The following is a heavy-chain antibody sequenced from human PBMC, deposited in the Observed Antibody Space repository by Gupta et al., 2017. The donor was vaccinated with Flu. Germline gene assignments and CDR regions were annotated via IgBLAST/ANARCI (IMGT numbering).Heavy chain of an antibody. CDR2: ISSRALT. CDR3: ARGHWAN. J-gene: IGHJ4*02. D-gene: IGHD3-16*01. Sequence: SLRLSCAASRFTLSSYDVSWVRQAPGRGLEWVSFISSRALTCYGDPVRGRFTISRDNAKNSLYLQMSDLRDEDTAGYYCARGHWANWGQGTLVTVSS. V-gene: IGHV3-48*03. CDR1: RFTLSSYD.